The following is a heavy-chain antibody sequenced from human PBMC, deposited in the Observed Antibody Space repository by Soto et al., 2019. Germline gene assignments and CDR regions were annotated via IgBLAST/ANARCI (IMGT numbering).Heavy chain of an antibody. Sequence: GGSLRLSFASSGFTFRTDAMNWVRQAPGKGLEWISAITGSGSYTYYADSVRGRFSISRDNSQNTLYLQMNNLRGDDTAIYYCAKIPTGSGSSPFDYWGKGIQLTVSS. D-gene: IGHD3-10*01. J-gene: IGHJ4*02. CDR3: AKIPTGSGSSPFDY. V-gene: IGHV3-23*01. CDR2: ITGSGSYT. CDR1: GFTFRTDA.